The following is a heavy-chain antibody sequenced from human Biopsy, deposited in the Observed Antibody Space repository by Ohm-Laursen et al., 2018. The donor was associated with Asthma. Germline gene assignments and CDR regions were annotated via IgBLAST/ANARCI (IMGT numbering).Heavy chain of an antibody. D-gene: IGHD3-22*01. CDR1: GFAVSRDH. V-gene: IGHV3-53*01. CDR2: IYSGGTS. CDR3: ARGDSSNWSHYYFDY. Sequence: SLRLSCAASGFAVSRDHMFWVRQAPGKGLEWVSVIYSGGTSHTADSVRGRFTISRDYSKNTLYLQMHSLRAEDTAVFYCARGDSSNWSHYYFDYWGQGTLVTVSS. J-gene: IGHJ4*02.